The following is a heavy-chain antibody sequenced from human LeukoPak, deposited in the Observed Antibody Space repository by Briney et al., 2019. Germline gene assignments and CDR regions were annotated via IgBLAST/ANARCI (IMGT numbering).Heavy chain of an antibody. J-gene: IGHJ4*02. D-gene: IGHD5-12*01. CDR1: GYTFTNHP. CDR2: INPNSGDT. CDR3: ARERYTAYGNFDY. Sequence: ASVKVSCKASGYTFTNHPMHWVRQAPGQGLEWMGWINPNSGDTNYVQKFQGRVTMTRVPSISTAYMELSGLRADDTAVYYCARERYTAYGNFDYGGQGTQVTVSS. V-gene: IGHV1-2*02.